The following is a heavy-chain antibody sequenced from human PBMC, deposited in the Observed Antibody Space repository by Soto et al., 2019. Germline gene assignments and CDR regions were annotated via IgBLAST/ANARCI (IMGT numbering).Heavy chain of an antibody. D-gene: IGHD2-2*01. J-gene: IGHJ5*02. CDR3: DRVQAANAWFDP. CDR1: GGSISSGDYY. Sequence: SETLSLTCTVSGGSISSGDYYWSWIRQPPGKGLEWIGYIYYSGSTYYNPSLKSRVTISVDTSKNQFSLKLSSVTAADTAVYYCDRVQAANAWFDPWGQGTLVTVSS. CDR2: IYYSGST. V-gene: IGHV4-30-4*01.